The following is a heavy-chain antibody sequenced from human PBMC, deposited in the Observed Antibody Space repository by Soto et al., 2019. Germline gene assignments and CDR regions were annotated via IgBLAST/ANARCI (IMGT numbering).Heavy chain of an antibody. V-gene: IGHV1-69*12. CDR2: IIPIFGTA. Sequence: QVQLVQSGAEVKKPGSKMKVSCKASRGTFSSYAISWVRXXXXXXXXXXXGIIPIFGTANYAQKFQGRVTITADESTSTAYMELSSLRSEDTAVYYCARNPYSSSWNSVREADYWGQGTLVTVSS. J-gene: IGHJ4*02. CDR1: RGTFSSYA. CDR3: ARNPYSSSWNSVREADY. D-gene: IGHD6-13*01.